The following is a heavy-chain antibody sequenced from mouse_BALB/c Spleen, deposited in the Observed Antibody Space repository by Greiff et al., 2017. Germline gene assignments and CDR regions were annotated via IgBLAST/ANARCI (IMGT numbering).Heavy chain of an antibody. D-gene: IGHD2-3*01. J-gene: IGHJ3*01. CDR3: ARERDGYYVRFAY. V-gene: IGHV1-14*01. CDR2: INPYNDGT. CDR1: GYTFTSYV. Sequence: EVKLVESGPELVKPGASVKMSCKASGYTFTSYVMHWVKQKPGQGLEWIGYINPYNDGTKYNEKFKGKATLTSDKSSSTAYMELSSLTSEDSAVYYCARERDGYYVRFAYWGQGTLVTVSA.